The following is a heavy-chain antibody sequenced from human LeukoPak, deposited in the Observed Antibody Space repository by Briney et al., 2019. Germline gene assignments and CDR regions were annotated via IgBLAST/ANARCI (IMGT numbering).Heavy chain of an antibody. D-gene: IGHD4-17*01. CDR1: GGSFSGYY. CDR2: INHSGST. V-gene: IGHV4-34*01. CDR3: ARGSVTTSWGWDP. Sequence: SETLSLTCAVYGGSFSGYYWSWIRQPPGKGLEWIGEINHSGSTNYNPSLKSRVTISVDTSKNQFSLKLSSVTAADTAVYYCARGSVTTSWGWDPWGQGTLVTVSS. J-gene: IGHJ5*02.